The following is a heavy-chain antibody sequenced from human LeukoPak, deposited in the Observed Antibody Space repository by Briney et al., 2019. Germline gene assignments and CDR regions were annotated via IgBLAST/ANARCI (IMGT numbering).Heavy chain of an antibody. CDR2: ISAAAGIKT. CDR1: RFTFSSFA. V-gene: IGHV3-23*01. D-gene: IGHD3-10*01. CDR3: AKSPYGSGAHWFDP. J-gene: IGHJ5*02. Sequence: PGGSLRLSCAASRFTFSSFAMSWVRQAPGKGLEWVSTISAAAGIKTYYADSVKGRFTISRDNSKNTLYLQMSSLRAEDTALYYCAKSPYGSGAHWFDPWGQGTLVTVSS.